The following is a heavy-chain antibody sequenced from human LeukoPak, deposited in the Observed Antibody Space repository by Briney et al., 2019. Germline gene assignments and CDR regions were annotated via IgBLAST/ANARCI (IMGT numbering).Heavy chain of an antibody. CDR2: IYHNGNT. J-gene: IGHJ4*02. V-gene: IGHV4-30-2*01. Sequence: SQTLSLTCAVSRGSISSGGYSWSWIRQPPGKGLEWIGYIYHNGNTYYSPSLKSRVTISVDRSKNQLSLKLSSVTAADTAMYYCASGGYSYGFDYWGQGTLVTVSS. D-gene: IGHD5-18*01. CDR1: RGSISSGGYS. CDR3: ASGGYSYGFDY.